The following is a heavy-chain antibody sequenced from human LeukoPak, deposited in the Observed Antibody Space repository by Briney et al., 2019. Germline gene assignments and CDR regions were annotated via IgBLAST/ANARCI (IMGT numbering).Heavy chain of an antibody. CDR3: ARHSSTWYALDY. D-gene: IGHD6-13*01. CDR1: GGSISNYY. V-gene: IGHV4-59*01. J-gene: IGHJ4*02. CDR2: ISYSGST. Sequence: SEILSLTCTDSGGSISNYYWSWIRQPPGKGLEWIGYISYSGSTNYNPSFKSRVTMSVDTSKNQFSLKLSSVTAADTAVYYCARHSSTWYALDYWGQGTLVTVSS.